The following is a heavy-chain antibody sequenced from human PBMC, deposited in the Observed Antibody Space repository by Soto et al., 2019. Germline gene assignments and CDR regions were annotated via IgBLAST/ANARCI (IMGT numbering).Heavy chain of an antibody. V-gene: IGHV1-3*01. Sequence: ASVKVSCKASGYTFTSYAMHWVRQAPGQRLEWMGWINAGNGNTKYSQKFQGRVTITRDKSASTAYMELSSLRSEDTAVYYCARGPNPYYFDYWGQGTLVTVSS. CDR2: INAGNGNT. CDR1: GYTFTSYA. J-gene: IGHJ4*02. CDR3: ARGPNPYYFDY.